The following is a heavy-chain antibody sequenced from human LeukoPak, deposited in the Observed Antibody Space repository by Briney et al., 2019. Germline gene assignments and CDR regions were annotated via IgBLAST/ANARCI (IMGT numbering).Heavy chain of an antibody. V-gene: IGHV1-69*02. CDR3: ARGVTSPGYSYGYYYYYMDV. J-gene: IGHJ6*03. Sequence: SVKVSCKASGGTFSSYTISWVRQAPGQGLEWMGRIIPILGIANYAQKFQGRVTITADKSTSTAYMELSSLRSEDTAVYYCARGVTSPGYSYGYYYYYMDVWGEGTTVTVSS. CDR1: GGTFSSYT. CDR2: IIPILGIA. D-gene: IGHD5-18*01.